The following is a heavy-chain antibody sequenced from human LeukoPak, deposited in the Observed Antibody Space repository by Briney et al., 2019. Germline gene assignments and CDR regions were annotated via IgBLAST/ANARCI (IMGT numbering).Heavy chain of an antibody. J-gene: IGHJ5*02. D-gene: IGHD6-13*01. CDR2: IWYDGSNK. Sequence: GGSLRLSCAASGFTFSSYGMHWVRQAPGKGLEWVAVIWYDGSNKYYADSVKGRFTISRDNSKDTLYLQMNSLRAEDTAVYYCARYHQAAAGSYAEDRRNWFDPWGQGTLVTVSS. V-gene: IGHV3-33*01. CDR3: ARYHQAAAGSYAEDRRNWFDP. CDR1: GFTFSSYG.